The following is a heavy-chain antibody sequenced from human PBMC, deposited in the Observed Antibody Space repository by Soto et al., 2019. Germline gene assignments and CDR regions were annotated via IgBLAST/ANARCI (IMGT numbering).Heavy chain of an antibody. CDR1: GFTFSNAW. J-gene: IGHJ4*02. V-gene: IGHV3-15*01. CDR3: TTRGTVTPWYFDY. CDR2: IKSKTDGGTT. Sequence: EVQLVESGGGLVKPGGSLRLSCAASGFTFSNAWMSWVRQAPGKGLEWVGRIKSKTDGGTTDYAAPVKGRFTISRDDSKNTLYLQMNSLKTEDTAVYYCTTRGTVTPWYFDYWGQGTLVTVSS. D-gene: IGHD4-17*01.